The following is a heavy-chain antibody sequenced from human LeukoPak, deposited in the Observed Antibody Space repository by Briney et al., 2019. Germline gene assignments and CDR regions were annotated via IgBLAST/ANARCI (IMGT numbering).Heavy chain of an antibody. CDR3: AKWAARGNGLPRSYFDS. V-gene: IGHV3-23*01. Sequence: PGGSLRLSCAASGFSFSSYAMSWVRQAPGKGLEWVSGVNGRGESTVYADSVKGRFTISRDNSKDTLYLQLNSLRAEDTALYYCAKWAARGNGLPRSYFDSWGQGTLVTVSS. D-gene: IGHD2-8*01. CDR2: VNGRGEST. CDR1: GFSFSSYA. J-gene: IGHJ4*02.